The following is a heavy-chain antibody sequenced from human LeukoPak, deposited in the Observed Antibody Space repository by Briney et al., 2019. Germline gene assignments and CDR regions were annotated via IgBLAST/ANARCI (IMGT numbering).Heavy chain of an antibody. CDR1: GFTFSSYA. CDR3: AKEGSSGWYNAYYYYYGMDV. V-gene: IGHV3-23*01. D-gene: IGHD6-19*01. J-gene: IGHJ6*02. CDR2: VTGSGGST. Sequence: PGGSLRLSCAASGFTFSSYAMTWVRQAPGKGLEWVSAVTGSGGSTYYADSVKGRFTISRDNSKNTLYLQMNSLRAEDTAIYYSAKEGSSGWYNAYYYYYGMDVWGQGTTVTVSS.